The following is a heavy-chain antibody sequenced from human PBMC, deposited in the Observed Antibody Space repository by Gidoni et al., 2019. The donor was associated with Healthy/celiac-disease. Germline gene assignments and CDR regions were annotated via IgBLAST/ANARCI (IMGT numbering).Heavy chain of an antibody. D-gene: IGHD1-1*01. CDR1: GFTFSSYG. CDR2: IWYDGSNK. Sequence: QVQLVESGGGVVQPGRSLRLSCAPSGFTFSSYGMHWVRQAPGKGLEWVAVIWYDGSNKYYADAVKGRFTISRDNSKNTLYLQMNSLRAEDTAVYYCARLSERDLGYPLDYWGQGTLVTVSS. CDR3: ARLSERDLGYPLDY. V-gene: IGHV3-33*01. J-gene: IGHJ4*02.